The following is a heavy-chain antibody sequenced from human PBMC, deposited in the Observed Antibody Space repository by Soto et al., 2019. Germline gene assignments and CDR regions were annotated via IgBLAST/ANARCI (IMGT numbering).Heavy chain of an antibody. Sequence: ASVKVSFKASGYTFTSYYMHWVRQAPGQGLEWMGIINTSGGSTSYAQKFQGRVTMTRDTSTSTVYMELSSLRSEDTAVYYCARVGYDFWRGKRKAFDIWGQGTMVNVSS. D-gene: IGHD3-3*01. V-gene: IGHV1-46*03. CDR3: ARVGYDFWRGKRKAFDI. CDR2: INTSGGST. CDR1: GYTFTSYY. J-gene: IGHJ3*02.